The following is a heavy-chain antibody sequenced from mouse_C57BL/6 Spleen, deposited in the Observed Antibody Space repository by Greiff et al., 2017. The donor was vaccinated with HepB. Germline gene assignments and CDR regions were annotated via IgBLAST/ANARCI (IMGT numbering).Heavy chain of an antibody. D-gene: IGHD1-1*01. Sequence: QVQLKESGAELVKPGASVKLSCKASGYTFTSYWMQWVKQRPGQGLEWIGEIDPSDSYTNYNQKFKGKATLTVDTSYSTAYMQLSSLTSADSAVYYCGRVGYYYGSSYEFYCDNWGQGTTLTVSS. CDR3: GRVGYYYGSSYEFYCDN. CDR1: GYTFTSYW. J-gene: IGHJ2*01. CDR2: IDPSDSYT. V-gene: IGHV1-50*01.